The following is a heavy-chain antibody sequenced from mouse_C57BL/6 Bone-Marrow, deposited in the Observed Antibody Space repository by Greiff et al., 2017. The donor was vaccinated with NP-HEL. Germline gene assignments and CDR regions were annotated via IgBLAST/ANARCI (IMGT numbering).Heavy chain of an antibody. J-gene: IGHJ4*01. V-gene: IGHV1-74*01. CDR1: GYTFTSYW. D-gene: IGHD1-1*01. CDR2: LHPSDSDT. Sequence: QVQLQQPGAELVKPGASVKVSCKASGYTFTSYWMHWVKQRPGQGLEWIGRLHPSDSDTNYNQKFKGKATLTVDKSSSTAYMQLSSLTSEDSAVYYCAIGGVVANPYYAMDYWGQGTSVTVSS. CDR3: AIGGVVANPYYAMDY.